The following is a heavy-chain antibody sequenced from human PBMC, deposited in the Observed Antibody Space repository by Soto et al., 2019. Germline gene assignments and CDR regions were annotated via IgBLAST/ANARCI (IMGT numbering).Heavy chain of an antibody. CDR3: VRGNRWGSTRGMDV. D-gene: IGHD7-27*01. V-gene: IGHV3-72*01. CDR1: GFTFRDHY. J-gene: IGHJ6*02. CDR2: TRNKANSYTT. Sequence: EVQLVESGGGLVQPGGSLRISCAASGFTFRDHYMDWVSQAPGKGLEWVGRTRNKANSYTTEYAASVKGRFTISRDDSKNSLYLTMNSLKTEDTAVYDFVRGNRWGSTRGMDVWGQGTTGTLSS.